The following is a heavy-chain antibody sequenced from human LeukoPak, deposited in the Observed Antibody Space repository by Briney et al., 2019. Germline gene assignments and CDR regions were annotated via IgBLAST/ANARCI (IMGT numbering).Heavy chain of an antibody. CDR2: IYYSGST. CDR1: GGSISSYY. Sequence: SETMSLTCTVSGGSISSYYWSWLRQPPGKGLEWIGYIYYSGSTNYNPSLTSRVPISVDPSQNQFSLNLSSVTATNTGVYYWARDVYEDANYFDYSGQRNLVTVSS. V-gene: IGHV4-59*01. D-gene: IGHD5/OR15-5a*01. CDR3: ARDVYEDANYFDY. J-gene: IGHJ4*02.